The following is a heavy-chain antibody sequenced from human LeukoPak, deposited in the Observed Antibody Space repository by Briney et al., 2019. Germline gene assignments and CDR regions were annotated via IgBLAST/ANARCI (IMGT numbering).Heavy chain of an antibody. Sequence: QPGGSLRLSCAASGFTFSDYYMSWIRQAPGKGLEWVANIKQDGSEKYYVDSVKGRFTISRDNAKNSLYLQMNSLRAEDTAVYYCARADHDIVTYYFDYWGQGTLVTVSS. CDR3: ARADHDIVTYYFDY. D-gene: IGHD5-12*01. CDR1: GFTFSDYY. V-gene: IGHV3-7*01. CDR2: IKQDGSEK. J-gene: IGHJ4*02.